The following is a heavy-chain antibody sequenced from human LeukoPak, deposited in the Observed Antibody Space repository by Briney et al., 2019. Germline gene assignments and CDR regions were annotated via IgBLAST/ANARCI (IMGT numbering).Heavy chain of an antibody. D-gene: IGHD6-19*01. J-gene: IGHJ5*02. CDR1: KFTFSSYD. Sequence: GGSLRLSCAASKFTFSSYDMHWVRQAPGKGLEWVAFIRFDGSDNLFADFVKGRFTISRDNSKNTLYLQMNSLTPEDTAVYYCAKGGHTSGWPNWLDPWGQGTLVTVSS. CDR2: IRFDGSDN. CDR3: AKGGHTSGWPNWLDP. V-gene: IGHV3-30*02.